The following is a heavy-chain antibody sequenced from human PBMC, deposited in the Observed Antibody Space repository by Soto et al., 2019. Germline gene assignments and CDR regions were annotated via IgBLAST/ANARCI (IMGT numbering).Heavy chain of an antibody. D-gene: IGHD3-22*01. CDR2: INPMFNST. Sequence: QVQLVQSGAEVKKPGSSVKVSCEAPGGTFDHAAITWVRQAPGQGLEWMGGINPMFNSTHYAQKFQGRVTITADAATSTAFMELRRLRSDDTAVYYCARQIVAADYWGQGTLLIVSS. CDR3: ARQIVAADY. V-gene: IGHV1-69*01. CDR1: GGTFDHAA. J-gene: IGHJ4*02.